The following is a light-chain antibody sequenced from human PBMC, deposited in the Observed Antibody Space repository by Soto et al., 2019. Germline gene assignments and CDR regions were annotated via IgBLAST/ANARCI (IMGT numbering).Light chain of an antibody. J-gene: IGLJ2*01. CDR3: RSYTSSSTLEVV. Sequence: QSALTQPASVSGSPGQSITISCTGTSSDVGGYNYVSWYQQHPGKAPKLMIYEVSNRPSGVSNRFSGSKSGNTASLTISGLQAEDEADYYCRSYTSSSTLEVVFGGGTKVTVL. CDR1: SSDVGGYNY. CDR2: EVS. V-gene: IGLV2-14*01.